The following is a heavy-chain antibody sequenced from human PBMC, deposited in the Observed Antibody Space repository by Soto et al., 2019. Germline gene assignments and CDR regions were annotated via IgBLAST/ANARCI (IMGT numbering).Heavy chain of an antibody. CDR1: GGSLTGYY. Sequence: PSETLSLTCAVYGGSLTGYYCSWIRQPPGKGLEWIGEINHSGITKYRPSLKSRVTMSADTSKNQFSMKLRSVTAADTAVYYCARVGEYCSGTSCSGFWGQGSLVTVSS. J-gene: IGHJ1*01. CDR3: ARVGEYCSGTSCSGF. D-gene: IGHD2-15*01. V-gene: IGHV4-34*01. CDR2: INHSGIT.